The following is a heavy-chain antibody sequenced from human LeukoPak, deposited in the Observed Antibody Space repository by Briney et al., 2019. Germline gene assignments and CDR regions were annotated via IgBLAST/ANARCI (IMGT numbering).Heavy chain of an antibody. CDR3: ASPMREWLAMATLGEAFDI. CDR2: ISSSGSTI. CDR1: GFTFSDYY. V-gene: IGHV3-11*04. D-gene: IGHD3-3*01. J-gene: IGHJ3*02. Sequence: PGGSLRLSCAAPGFTFSDYYMSWIRQAPGKGLEWVSYISSSGSTIYYADSVKGRFPISRDNAKNSLYLQMNSLRAEDTAVCYCASPMREWLAMATLGEAFDIWGQGTMVTVSS.